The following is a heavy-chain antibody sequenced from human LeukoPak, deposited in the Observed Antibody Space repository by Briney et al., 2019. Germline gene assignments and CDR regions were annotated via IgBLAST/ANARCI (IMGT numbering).Heavy chain of an antibody. D-gene: IGHD3-16*01. CDR1: GGSFSGYY. Sequence: SETLSLTCAVYGGSFSGYYWSWIRQPPGKGLEWIGETNHSGSTNYNPSLKSRVTISVDTSKNQFSLMVRSVTAADTAVYYCGRSAGFVHFDHWGQGTLVTVTS. J-gene: IGHJ4*02. CDR3: GRSAGFVHFDH. CDR2: TNHSGST. V-gene: IGHV4-34*01.